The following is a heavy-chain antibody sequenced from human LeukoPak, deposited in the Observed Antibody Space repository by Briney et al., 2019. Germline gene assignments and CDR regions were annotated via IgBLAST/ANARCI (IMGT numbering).Heavy chain of an antibody. CDR3: ARDILLEDGY. D-gene: IGHD3-9*01. Sequence: GGSLRLSCTASGFTFGDYAMSWFRQAPGKGLEWVSVIYSGGSTYYADSVKGRFTISRDNSKNTLYLQMNSLRAEDTAVYYCARDILLEDGYWGQGTLVTVSS. J-gene: IGHJ4*02. CDR2: IYSGGST. V-gene: IGHV3-53*01. CDR1: GFTFGDYA.